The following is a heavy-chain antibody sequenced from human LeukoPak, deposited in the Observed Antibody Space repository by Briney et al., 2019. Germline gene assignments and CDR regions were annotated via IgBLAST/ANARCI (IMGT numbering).Heavy chain of an antibody. D-gene: IGHD3-16*02. CDR1: GFTFNNYE. CDR2: ISSSGRTI. Sequence: GGSLRLSCAASGFTFNNYEMTWVRQAPGKGLEWVSYISSSGRTIYYADSVKGRFTISRDNAKNSLYLQMNSLRAEDTALYYCARVEGFIDYWGQGTLVTVSS. J-gene: IGHJ4*02. V-gene: IGHV3-48*03. CDR3: ARVEGFIDY.